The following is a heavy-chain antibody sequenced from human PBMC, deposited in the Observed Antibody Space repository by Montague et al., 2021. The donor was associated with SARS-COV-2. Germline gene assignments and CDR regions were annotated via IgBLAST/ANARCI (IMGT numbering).Heavy chain of an antibody. CDR3: ARKTIYLDY. J-gene: IGHJ4*02. CDR1: GDSISRSNW. D-gene: IGHD1/OR15-1a*01. V-gene: IGHV4-4*02. CDR2: IYHSGSP. Sequence: SETLSLTCTVSGDSISRSNWWTWVRQPPGKGLEWIGEIYHSGSPNYTPSLKSRVTISVDRSKSQFSLNLRSVTAADTAVYYCARKTIYLDYWGQGTLVTVSS.